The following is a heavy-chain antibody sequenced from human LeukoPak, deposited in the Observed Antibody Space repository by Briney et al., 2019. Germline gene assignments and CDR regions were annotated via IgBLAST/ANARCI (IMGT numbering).Heavy chain of an antibody. J-gene: IGHJ4*02. CDR3: ARENRITMVRGVIWGYFDY. D-gene: IGHD3-10*01. CDR1: GLTFSSYS. V-gene: IGHV3-21*01. CDR2: ISSSSSYI. Sequence: GGSLRLSCAASGLTFSSYSMNWVRQAPGKRLEWVSSISSSSSYIYYADSVKGRFTISRDNAKNSLYLQMNSLKAEDTAVYYCARENRITMVRGVIWGYFDYWGQGTLVTVSS.